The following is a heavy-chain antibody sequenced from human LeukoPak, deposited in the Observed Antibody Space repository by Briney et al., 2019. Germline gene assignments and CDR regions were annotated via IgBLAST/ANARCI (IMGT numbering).Heavy chain of an antibody. CDR2: IFSSSTYI. D-gene: IGHD2/OR15-2a*01. J-gene: IGHJ4*02. V-gene: IGHV3-21*03. CDR1: GFAFNTYS. CDR3: ARDFYGGFALDY. Sequence: PGGSLRLSCAASGFAFNTYSMNWVRQAPGKGLEWVSFIFSSSTYIYYTDSVKGRFTISRDNARNSLYLQMDNLRAEDTGVYYCARDFYGGFALDYWGQGTLVTVSS.